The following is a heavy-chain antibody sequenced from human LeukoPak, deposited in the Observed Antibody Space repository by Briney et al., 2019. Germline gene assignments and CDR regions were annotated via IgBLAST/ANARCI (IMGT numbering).Heavy chain of an antibody. CDR3: ATYSTRNAREFQS. V-gene: IGHV3-11*04. J-gene: IGHJ1*01. CDR2: ISSSGSTI. CDR1: GFTFSDYY. D-gene: IGHD4-11*01. Sequence: GGSLRLSCAASGFTFSDYYMSWIRQAPGKGLEWVSYISSSGSTIYYADSVKGRFTISRDNAKNSLYLQMNSLRAEDTAVYYCATYSTRNAREFQSWGQGTLVTVSS.